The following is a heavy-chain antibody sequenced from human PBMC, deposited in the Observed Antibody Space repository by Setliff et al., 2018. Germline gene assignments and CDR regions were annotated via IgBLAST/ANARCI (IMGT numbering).Heavy chain of an antibody. CDR1: GFTFSSYG. Sequence: LRLSCTASGFTFSSYGMHWVRQAPGKGLEWVAVIWYDGSNKYYADSVKGRFTISRDNAKNSLYLQMSSLRAEDTAVYYCAKVRIFGGGYFDLWGLGTLVTVSS. CDR3: AKVRIFGGGYFDL. D-gene: IGHD3-3*01. CDR2: IWYDGSNK. J-gene: IGHJ4*02. V-gene: IGHV3-33*06.